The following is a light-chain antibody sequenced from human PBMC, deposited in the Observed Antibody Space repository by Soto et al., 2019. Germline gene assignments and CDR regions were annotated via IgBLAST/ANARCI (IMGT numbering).Light chain of an antibody. V-gene: IGLV2-14*01. CDR1: SGDIGSYNR. Sequence: QSALTQPASVSGSPGQSITISCTGTSGDIGSYNRVSWYQQHPGKAPKTKIYEVTDRPSGVSNRFSGSKSGNTASLTISGLQAEDESEYYCSSYTNINTRACVFGTGTKVTVL. CDR2: EVT. J-gene: IGLJ1*01. CDR3: SSYTNINTRACV.